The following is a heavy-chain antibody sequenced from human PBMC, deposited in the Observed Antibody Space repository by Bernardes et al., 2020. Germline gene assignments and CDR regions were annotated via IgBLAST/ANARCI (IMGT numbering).Heavy chain of an antibody. CDR2: IYYSGST. J-gene: IGHJ4*02. V-gene: IGHV4-39*01. CDR1: GGSISSSSYY. D-gene: IGHD2-15*01. Sequence: SETLSLTCTVSGGSISSSSYYWGWIRQPPGKGLEWIGSIYYSGSTYYNPSLKSRVTISVDTSKNQFSLKLSSVTAADTAVYYCARHVVVVAATPYYLDYWGQGTLVPVSP. CDR3: ARHVVVVAATPYYLDY.